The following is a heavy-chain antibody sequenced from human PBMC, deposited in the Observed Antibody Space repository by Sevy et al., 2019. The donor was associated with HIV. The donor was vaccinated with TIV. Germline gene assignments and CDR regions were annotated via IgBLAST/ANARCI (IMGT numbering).Heavy chain of an antibody. CDR1: GFTFDDYG. CDR2: INWNGGST. J-gene: IGHJ3*02. CDR3: ARDREVTPRTIVVIDAFDI. V-gene: IGHV3-20*04. Sequence: GGSLRLSCAASGFTFDDYGMSWVRQAPGKGLEWVSGINWNGGSTGYAHSVKGRFTISRDNAKNSLYLQMNSLRAEDTALYYCARDREVTPRTIVVIDAFDIWGQGTMVTVSS. D-gene: IGHD3-22*01.